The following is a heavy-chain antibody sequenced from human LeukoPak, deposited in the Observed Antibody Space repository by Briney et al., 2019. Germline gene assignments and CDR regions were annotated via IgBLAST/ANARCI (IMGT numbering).Heavy chain of an antibody. CDR2: INPRGDVT. V-gene: IGHV3-23*01. CDR3: AKDDAWIRFGE. J-gene: IGHJ4*02. Sequence: GGSLRLSCAASGFIFRNHGMNWVRQAPGKGLEWVSGINPRGDVTYYADSVKGRFTISRDNSKNMVYLEVISLTVEDTAVYYCAKDDAWIRFGEWSQGTLVTVSS. D-gene: IGHD3-10*01. CDR1: GFIFRNHG.